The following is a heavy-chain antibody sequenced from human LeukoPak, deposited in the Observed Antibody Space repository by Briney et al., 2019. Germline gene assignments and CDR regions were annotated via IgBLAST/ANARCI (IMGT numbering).Heavy chain of an antibody. Sequence: ASVKVSCKASGYTFTSYDINWVRQATGQGLEWMGWMNPNSGNTGYAQKFQGRVTITRDTSASTAYMELSSLRSEDTAVYYCARSIVRGVITKNTYYFDYCGQGTLVTVSS. D-gene: IGHD3-10*01. V-gene: IGHV1-8*01. J-gene: IGHJ4*02. CDR2: MNPNSGNT. CDR3: ARSIVRGVITKNTYYFDY. CDR1: GYTFTSYD.